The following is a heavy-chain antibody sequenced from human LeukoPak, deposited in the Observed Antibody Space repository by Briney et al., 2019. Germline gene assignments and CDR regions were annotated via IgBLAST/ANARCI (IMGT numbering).Heavy chain of an antibody. V-gene: IGHV4-4*09. J-gene: IGHJ6*03. CDR2: VYSRGST. CDR1: GDSISSYY. Sequence: NPSETLSLTCTVSGDSISSYYWNWIRQPPGKRLEWIGYVYSRGSTNYNPSLKSRVTISLDTSKNQFSLKMSSVTAADTAVYYCARRIPYCSGNCYSMDVWGKGTTVTVSS. D-gene: IGHD2-8*02. CDR3: ARRIPYCSGNCYSMDV.